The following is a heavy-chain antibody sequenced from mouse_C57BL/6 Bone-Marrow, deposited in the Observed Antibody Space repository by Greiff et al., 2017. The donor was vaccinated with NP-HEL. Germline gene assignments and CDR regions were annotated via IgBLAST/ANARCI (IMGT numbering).Heavy chain of an antibody. Sequence: VQLQQSGAELVRPGASVKLSCTASGFNIKDDYMHWVKQRPEQGLEWIGWIDPENGDTEYASKFQGKATITADTSSNTAYLQLSSLTSEDTAVYYSTTPVVAHWYFEVWGTGTTVTVSS. V-gene: IGHV14-4*01. CDR3: TTPVVAHWYFEV. CDR1: GFNIKDDY. J-gene: IGHJ1*03. D-gene: IGHD1-3*01. CDR2: IDPENGDT.